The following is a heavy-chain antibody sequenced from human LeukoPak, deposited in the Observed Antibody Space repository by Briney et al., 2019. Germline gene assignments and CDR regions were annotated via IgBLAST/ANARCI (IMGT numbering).Heavy chain of an antibody. Sequence: SETLSLTCTVSGDPISSSSSYWGWIRQPPGKGLEWIGTISYSGNTYYNPSLKSRVGTSVDTSKNQFSLKLSSVTAADTAVYYCGRMISANFYFYYGMDVWGQGTTVTVSS. J-gene: IGHJ6*02. D-gene: IGHD4/OR15-4a*01. CDR2: ISYSGNT. CDR1: GDPISSSSSY. CDR3: GRMISANFYFYYGMDV. V-gene: IGHV4-39*01.